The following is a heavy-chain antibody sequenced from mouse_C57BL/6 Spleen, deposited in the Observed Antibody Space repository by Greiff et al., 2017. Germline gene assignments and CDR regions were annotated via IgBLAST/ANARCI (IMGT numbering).Heavy chain of an antibody. CDR1: GYTFTSYW. V-gene: IGHV1-69*01. CDR3: AREELRRGGFAY. J-gene: IGHJ3*01. CDR2: IDPSDSYT. Sequence: QVQLQQPGAELVMPGASVKLSCKASGYTFTSYWMHWVKQRPGQGLEWIGEIDPSDSYTNYNQKFKGKSTLTVDKSSSTAYMQLSSLTSEDSAVYDCAREELRRGGFAYWGQGTLVTVSA. D-gene: IGHD2-12*01.